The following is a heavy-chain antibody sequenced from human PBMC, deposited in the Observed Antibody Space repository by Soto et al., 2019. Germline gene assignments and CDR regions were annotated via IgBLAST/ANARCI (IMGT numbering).Heavy chain of an antibody. D-gene: IGHD3-9*01. Sequence: QVQLVQSGAEVKKPGASVTVSCKASGYTFSNYGFSWVRQAPGQGFEWMGWISVYSGNTDFAQKFQDRVTMTADTATSTAYMELRSLRSDDTAMYYCARDIGDVVTGAHHAFDFWGQGTMVTVSS. J-gene: IGHJ3*01. CDR2: ISVYSGNT. CDR3: ARDIGDVVTGAHHAFDF. V-gene: IGHV1-18*01. CDR1: GYTFSNYG.